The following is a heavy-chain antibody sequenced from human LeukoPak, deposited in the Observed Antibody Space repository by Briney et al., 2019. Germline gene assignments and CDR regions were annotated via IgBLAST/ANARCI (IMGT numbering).Heavy chain of an antibody. D-gene: IGHD3-22*01. CDR3: ASRGYDYYDSSGYYIRENSFDY. CDR1: GFTFSSYA. V-gene: IGHV3-23*01. J-gene: IGHJ4*02. Sequence: GGSLRLSCAASGFTFSSYAMSWVRQAPGKGLEGVAAISGSGGSTYYADSVKGRFTISRDNSKNTLYLQMNSLRAEDTAVYYCASRGYDYYDSSGYYIRENSFDYWGQGTLVTVSS. CDR2: ISGSGGST.